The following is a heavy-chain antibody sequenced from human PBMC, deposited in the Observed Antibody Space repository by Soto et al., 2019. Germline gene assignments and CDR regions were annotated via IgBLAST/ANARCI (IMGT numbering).Heavy chain of an antibody. Sequence: LRLSCEASGFTFSSYTMNWVRQAPGKGLEWVSSISSSSSYIFYADSVNGRFTISRDNAKNSLFLQMSSLRVDDTAVYFCARDLSYSEVAATFDHWGQGTQVTVSS. CDR1: GFTFSSYT. CDR3: ARDLSYSEVAATFDH. D-gene: IGHD6-13*01. J-gene: IGHJ4*02. V-gene: IGHV3-21*01. CDR2: ISSSSSYI.